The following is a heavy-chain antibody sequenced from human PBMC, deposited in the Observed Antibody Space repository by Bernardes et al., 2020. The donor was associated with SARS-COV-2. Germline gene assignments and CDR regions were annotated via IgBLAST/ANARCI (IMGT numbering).Heavy chain of an antibody. V-gene: IGHV3-30*03. J-gene: IGHJ6*02. Sequence: GGSLRLSSAASGCTISSYAMHWVRQAPGKGLEWVAIISYDGNNNYYADSVKGRFTISRDNSKNTLYLQMNGLRPEDTAVYYCEGPGALLRLYGMDVWGQGTAVTV. CDR2: ISYDGNNN. D-gene: IGHD2-15*01. CDR1: GCTISSYA. CDR3: EGPGALLRLYGMDV.